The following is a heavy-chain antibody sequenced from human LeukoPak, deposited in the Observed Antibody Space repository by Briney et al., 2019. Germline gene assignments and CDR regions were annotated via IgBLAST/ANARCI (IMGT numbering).Heavy chain of an antibody. CDR1: GYTFTSYY. CDR2: INPSGGST. J-gene: IGHJ4*02. Sequence: SVKVSCKASGYTFTSYYMHWVRQAPGQGVEWMGIINPSGGSTSYAQKFQGRVTMTRDTSTSTVYMELSSLRSEDTAVYYCARDGERGYSSGDYWGQGTLVTVSS. D-gene: IGHD6-19*01. V-gene: IGHV1-46*01. CDR3: ARDGERGYSSGDY.